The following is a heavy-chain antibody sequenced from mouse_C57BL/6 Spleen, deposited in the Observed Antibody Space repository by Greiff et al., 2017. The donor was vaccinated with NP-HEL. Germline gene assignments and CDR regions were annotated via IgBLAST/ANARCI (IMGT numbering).Heavy chain of an antibody. CDR2: IDPNSGGT. CDR1: GYTFTSYW. J-gene: IGHJ2*01. V-gene: IGHV1-72*01. Sequence: VQLQQPGAELVKPGASVKLSCKASGYTFTSYWMHWVKQRPGRGLEWIGRIDPNSGGTKYNEKFKSKATLTVDKPSSTAYMQLSSLTSEDSAVYCCARSRGFITTAFDYWGQGTTLTVSS. CDR3: ARSRGFITTAFDY. D-gene: IGHD1-1*01.